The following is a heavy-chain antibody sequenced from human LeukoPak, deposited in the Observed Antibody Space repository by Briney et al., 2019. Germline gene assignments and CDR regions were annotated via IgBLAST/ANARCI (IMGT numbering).Heavy chain of an antibody. CDR1: GYTFTSYD. D-gene: IGHD6-19*01. J-gene: IGHJ4*02. CDR3: ARESGSGADFDY. V-gene: IGHV1-8*03. CDR2: MNPNSGNT. Sequence: ASVKVSCKASGYTFTSYDINWVRQATGQGLEWMGWMNPNSGNTGYAQKFQGRVTITRNTSISTAYMDLSSLRSEDTAVYYCARESGSGADFDYWGQGTLVTVSS.